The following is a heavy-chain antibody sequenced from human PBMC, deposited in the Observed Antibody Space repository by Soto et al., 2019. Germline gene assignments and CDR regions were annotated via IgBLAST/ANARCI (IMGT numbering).Heavy chain of an antibody. J-gene: IGHJ4*02. CDR2: IIPISGKA. D-gene: IGHD1-1*01. CDR3: ARGWKDFPQ. Sequence: QVQLVQSGAEVKKPGSSVKVSCKASGGTFSSYVISWVRQAPGQGLECMGGIIPISGKANYAQKFQGRVTITADESTSTAYMELSGLRSEDTAVYDCARGWKDFPQWGQGTLVTVSS. CDR1: GGTFSSYV. V-gene: IGHV1-69*01.